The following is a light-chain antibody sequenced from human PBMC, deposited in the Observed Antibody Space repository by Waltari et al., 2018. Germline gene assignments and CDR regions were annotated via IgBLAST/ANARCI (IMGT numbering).Light chain of an antibody. V-gene: IGLV1-44*01. CDR1: GSHIGSTS. Sequence: QSVLTQPPSASGTPGQRVTISCSGSGSHIGSTSVNWYQQVPGTAPKLLIYDNVQRPSGVPDRFSGSKSGTSASLAISGLQPEDEADYYCATWDDSLKGTFGGGTKLTVL. CDR3: ATWDDSLKGT. J-gene: IGLJ2*01. CDR2: DNV.